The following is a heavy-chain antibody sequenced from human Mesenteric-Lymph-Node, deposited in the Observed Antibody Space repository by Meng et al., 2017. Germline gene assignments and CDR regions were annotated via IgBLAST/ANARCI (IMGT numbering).Heavy chain of an antibody. V-gene: IGHV3-23*01. CDR2: ISGSGDAT. Sequence: EVQLLESGGDLVQPGGSLRLSCAASGCSFGSYAMNWVRQAPGKGLEWVSGISGSGDATYYADSVKGRFTISRDNSRNTVYLQMRSLRAEDTAVYYCAKVLAGYDYWRWFDPWGQGTLVTVSS. CDR1: GCSFGSYA. J-gene: IGHJ5*02. CDR3: AKVLAGYDYWRWFDP. D-gene: IGHD3-16*01.